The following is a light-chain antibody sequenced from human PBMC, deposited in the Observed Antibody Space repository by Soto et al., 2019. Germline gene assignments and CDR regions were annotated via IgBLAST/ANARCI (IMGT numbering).Light chain of an antibody. V-gene: IGKV3-20*01. CDR1: QSVSNNF. Sequence: ELVFPQSPGTLSLSLGERATLSCRASQSVSNNFLAWYQQKPGQAPRLLISGASSRAADIPDRFSGSGSGTDFTLTINRLEPEDFAVYYCQQYGGSPRTFGQGTKVDIK. CDR2: GAS. CDR3: QQYGGSPRT. J-gene: IGKJ1*01.